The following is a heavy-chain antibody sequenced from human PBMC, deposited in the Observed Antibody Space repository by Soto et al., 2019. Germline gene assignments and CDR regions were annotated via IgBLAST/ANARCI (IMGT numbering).Heavy chain of an antibody. CDR1: GFTFSSYA. V-gene: IGHV3-23*01. D-gene: IGHD1-26*01. Sequence: GGSLRLSCAASGFTFSSYAMSWVRQAPGEGLEWVSGISVSGDMTYYADSVKGRFTISRDNSKNTLYLQMNSLRVEDTAVYYCAKRVGAPHHIDDWGQGALVTVSS. CDR2: ISVSGDMT. J-gene: IGHJ4*02. CDR3: AKRVGAPHHIDD.